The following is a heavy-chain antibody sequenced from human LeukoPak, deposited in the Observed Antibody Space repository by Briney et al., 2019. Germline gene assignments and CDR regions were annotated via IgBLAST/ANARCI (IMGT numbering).Heavy chain of an antibody. D-gene: IGHD3-16*01. V-gene: IGHV4-59*11. CDR1: GGSISGHY. J-gene: IGHJ5*02. CDR3: AKHVTNAYYDMIWFDP. CDR2: IYNSGST. Sequence: SETLSLTCTVSGGSISGHYWSWIRQPPGKGPEWIGYIYNSGSTNYNPSLKSRVTISVDTSKNQFSLKLTSVTAADTAVYYCAKHVTNAYYDMIWFDPWGQGTLVTVSS.